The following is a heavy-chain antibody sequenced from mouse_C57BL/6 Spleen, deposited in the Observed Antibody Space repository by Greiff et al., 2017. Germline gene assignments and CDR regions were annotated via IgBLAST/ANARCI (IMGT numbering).Heavy chain of an antibody. CDR3: ASSGSTHWYFEV. J-gene: IGHJ1*03. D-gene: IGHD1-1*01. CDR2: ISYSGST. V-gene: IGHV3-1*01. CDR1: GYSITSGYD. Sequence: EVQRVESGPGMVKPSQSLSLTCTVTGYSITSGYDWHWIRHFPGNKLEWMGYISYSGSTNYNPSLKSRISITHDTSKNHFFLKLNSVTTEDTATYYCASSGSTHWYFEVWGTGTTVTVSS.